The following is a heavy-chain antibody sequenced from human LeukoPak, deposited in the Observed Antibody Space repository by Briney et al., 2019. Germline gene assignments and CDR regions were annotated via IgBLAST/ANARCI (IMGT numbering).Heavy chain of an antibody. J-gene: IGHJ3*02. V-gene: IGHV3-74*01. Sequence: GGSLRLSCAASGFTFSSYRMNWVRQAPGKGLVWVSRINSDGSSTIYADSVKGRFTISRDNAKNTLYLQMNSLRAEDTAVYYCARGRRYYDSSRKSAFDIWGQGTMVTVSS. CDR3: ARGRRYYDSSRKSAFDI. CDR2: INSDGSST. D-gene: IGHD3-22*01. CDR1: GFTFSSYR.